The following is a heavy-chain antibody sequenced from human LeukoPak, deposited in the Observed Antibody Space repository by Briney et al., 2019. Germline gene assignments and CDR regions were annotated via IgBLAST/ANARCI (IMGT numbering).Heavy chain of an antibody. D-gene: IGHD6-13*01. J-gene: IGHJ4*02. Sequence: GGSLRLSCAASGFTFSTCALSWVRQAPGKGLEWVSAISGNGGSTYYADSVKGRFTISRDKPKNTLYLQMNSLRAEDTALYYCTTAPSYSSSWYERNYWGQGTRVTVSS. CDR3: TTAPSYSSSWYERNY. CDR1: GFTFSTCA. V-gene: IGHV3-23*01. CDR2: ISGNGGST.